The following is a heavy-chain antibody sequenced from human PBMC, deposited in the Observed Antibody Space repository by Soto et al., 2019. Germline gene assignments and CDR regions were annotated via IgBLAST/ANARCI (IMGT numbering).Heavy chain of an antibody. CDR3: ARLITMVRGVWYYGMDV. CDR2: ISSSSSYI. CDR1: GFTFSSYS. D-gene: IGHD3-10*01. J-gene: IGHJ6*02. Sequence: PGGSLRLSCAASGFTFSSYSMNWVRQAPGKGLEWVSSISSSSSYIYYADSVKGRFTISRDNAKNSLYLQMNSLRAEDTAVYYCARLITMVRGVWYYGMDVWGQGTTVTVSS. V-gene: IGHV3-21*01.